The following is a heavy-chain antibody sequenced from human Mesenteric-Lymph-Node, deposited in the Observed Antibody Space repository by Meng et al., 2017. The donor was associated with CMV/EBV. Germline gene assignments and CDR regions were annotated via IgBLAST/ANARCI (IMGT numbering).Heavy chain of an antibody. CDR1: GGSIRSIWRY. CDR2: IIYSGGA. Sequence: PSETLAMISATSGGSIRSIWRYWGWLFQRPGRKVVWSRSIIYSGGAPYNRAVEKRVTISIVDTKNELFLMRGSVTAADKAVYFCSRNEFTHSDGLGWIDPWGQGTLVTVSS. V-gene: IGHV4-39*07. D-gene: IGHD2-8*01. J-gene: IGHJ5*02. CDR3: SRNEFTHSDGLGWIDP.